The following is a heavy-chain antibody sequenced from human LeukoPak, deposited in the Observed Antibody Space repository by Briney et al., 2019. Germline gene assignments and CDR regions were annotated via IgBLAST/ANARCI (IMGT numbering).Heavy chain of an antibody. Sequence: ASVKVSCKASGYTFTSYGISWVRQAPGQGLEWMGWISAYNANTNYAQKLQGRVTMTTDTSTSTAYMELRSLRSDDTAVYYCARVSWLEYYFDYWGQGTLVTVSS. CDR2: ISAYNANT. CDR3: ARVSWLEYYFDY. V-gene: IGHV1-18*01. D-gene: IGHD3-3*01. CDR1: GYTFTSYG. J-gene: IGHJ4*02.